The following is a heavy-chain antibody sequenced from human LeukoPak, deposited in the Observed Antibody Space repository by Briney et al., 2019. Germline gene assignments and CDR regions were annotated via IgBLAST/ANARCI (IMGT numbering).Heavy chain of an antibody. D-gene: IGHD2-21*01. V-gene: IGHV3-11*04. Sequence: GGSLRLSCAASGFTFSDYYMSWIRQAPGKGLEWISYISSSGSTIYYADSVKGRFTISRDNAKNSLYLQMNSLRAEDTAVYYCARDLEVGIYCGGDCYPRYYFDYWGQGTLVTVSS. CDR1: GFTFSDYY. J-gene: IGHJ4*02. CDR3: ARDLEVGIYCGGDCYPRYYFDY. CDR2: ISSSGSTI.